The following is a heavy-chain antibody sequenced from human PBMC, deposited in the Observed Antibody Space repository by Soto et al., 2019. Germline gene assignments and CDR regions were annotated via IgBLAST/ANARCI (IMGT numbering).Heavy chain of an antibody. CDR3: AKDINKRVYYYYGMDV. CDR2: ISWNSGSI. V-gene: IGHV3-9*01. J-gene: IGHJ6*02. Sequence: SLRLSCAASGFTFDDYAMHWVRQAPGKGLEWVSGISWNSGSIGYADSVKGRFTISRDNAKNSLYLQMNSLRAEDTALYYCAKDINKRVYYYYGMDVWGQGTTVTVS. CDR1: GFTFDDYA.